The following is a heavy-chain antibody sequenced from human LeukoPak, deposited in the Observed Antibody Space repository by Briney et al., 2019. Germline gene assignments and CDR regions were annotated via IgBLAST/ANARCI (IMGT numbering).Heavy chain of an antibody. J-gene: IGHJ4*02. Sequence: GGSLRLSCAASGFTFDDYAMHWVRQAPGKGLEWVSLISWDGGSTYYADSVKGRFTISRDNAKNSLYLQMNSLRAEDTAVYYCARATSIAATVFDYWGQGTLVTVSS. CDR2: ISWDGGST. D-gene: IGHD6-13*01. CDR1: GFTFDDYA. V-gene: IGHV3-43D*04. CDR3: ARATSIAATVFDY.